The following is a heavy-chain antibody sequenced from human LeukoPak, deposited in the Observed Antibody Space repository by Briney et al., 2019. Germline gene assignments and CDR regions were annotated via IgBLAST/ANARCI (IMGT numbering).Heavy chain of an antibody. J-gene: IGHJ4*02. V-gene: IGHV3-33*01. CDR2: IWYDGSYK. CDR3: VRSRD. Sequence: GRTLRLSCAASGFTFSSYGMHWVRQAPGKGLEWVGNIWYDGSYKYYADSVKGRFTISRDNSKNTLYLLMNSLRADDTAVYYCVRSRDWGQGTLVTVSS. CDR1: GFTFSSYG.